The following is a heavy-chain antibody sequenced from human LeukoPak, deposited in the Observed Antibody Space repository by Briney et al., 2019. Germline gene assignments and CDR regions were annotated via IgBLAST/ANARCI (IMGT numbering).Heavy chain of an antibody. V-gene: IGHV3-23*01. J-gene: IGHJ4*02. Sequence: GGSVRLSCAASGFTFSSYAMSWVRQAPGKGVEWVSVISNSGGSTFYADSVKGRFTISRDNSKNTLYLQMNSLRAEDTAVYYCAKRASGSGTSLYYFDYWGQGTLVTVSS. CDR2: ISNSGGST. CDR3: AKRASGSGTSLYYFDY. CDR1: GFTFSSYA. D-gene: IGHD3-10*01.